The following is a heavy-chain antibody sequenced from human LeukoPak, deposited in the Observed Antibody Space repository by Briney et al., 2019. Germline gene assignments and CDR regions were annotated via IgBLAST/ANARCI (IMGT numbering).Heavy chain of an antibody. Sequence: GGSLRLSCAASGFTFSDYYMSWIRQAPGKGLEWVPYISSSGSTIYYADSVKGRFTISRDNAKNSLYLQMNSLRAEDTAVYYCAQIWSGYSVYYWGQGTLVTVSS. CDR3: AQIWSGYSVYY. CDR2: ISSSGSTI. CDR1: GFTFSDYY. J-gene: IGHJ4*02. D-gene: IGHD3-3*01. V-gene: IGHV3-11*01.